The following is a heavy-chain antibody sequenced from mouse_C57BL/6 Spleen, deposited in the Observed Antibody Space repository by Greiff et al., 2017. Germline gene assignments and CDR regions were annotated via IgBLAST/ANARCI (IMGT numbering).Heavy chain of an antibody. V-gene: IGHV1-50*01. CDR1: GYTFTSYW. CDR3: ARWYYGSSRYFDV. Sequence: QVQLQQPGAELVKPGASVKLSCKASGYTFTSYWMQWVKQRPGQGLEWIGEIDPSDSYTNYNQQFKGKATLTVDTSSSTAYMQLSSLTSEDSAVYYCARWYYGSSRYFDVWGTGTTVTVSS. D-gene: IGHD1-1*01. J-gene: IGHJ1*03. CDR2: IDPSDSYT.